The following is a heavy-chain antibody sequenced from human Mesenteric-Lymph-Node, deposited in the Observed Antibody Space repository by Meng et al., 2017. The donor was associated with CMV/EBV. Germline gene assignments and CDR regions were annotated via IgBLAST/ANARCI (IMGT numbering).Heavy chain of an antibody. V-gene: IGHV3-21*04. CDR1: GFTFSSYW. CDR2: ISSTSTYI. D-gene: IGHD2-2*01. CDR3: AKAKYQRLTGAPLGY. J-gene: IGHJ4*02. Sequence: ETLSLTCAASGFTFSSYWMSWVRQAPGKGLEWVSSISSTSTYIYYADSVKGRFTISRDNSENSLYLEMNSLRGEDSALYFCAKAKYQRLTGAPLGYWGQGTLVTVSS.